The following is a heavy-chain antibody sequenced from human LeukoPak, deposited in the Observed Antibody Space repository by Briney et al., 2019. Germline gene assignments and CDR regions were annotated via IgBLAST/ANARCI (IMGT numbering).Heavy chain of an antibody. Sequence: PGRSLKLSCVASGFTFDDYAMHWVRQAPGRGLEWVSGLDWNSGRIDYAESVEGRFTISRDNAKNSLYLQMNSLRLEDTAVYYCARDLGGMDVWGQGTTVTVSS. J-gene: IGHJ6*02. V-gene: IGHV3-9*01. CDR3: ARDLGGMDV. CDR1: GFTFDDYA. CDR2: LDWNSGRI.